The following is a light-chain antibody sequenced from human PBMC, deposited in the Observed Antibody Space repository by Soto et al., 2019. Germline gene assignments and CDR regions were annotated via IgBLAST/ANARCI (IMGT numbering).Light chain of an antibody. CDR1: QSVSSSY. J-gene: IGKJ2*01. CDR2: GAS. CDR3: QLYGSSPPMYT. V-gene: IGKV3-20*01. Sequence: ETVLTQSPGTLSLSPGERATLSCRASQSVSSSYLAWYQQKPGQAPRLLIYGASSRATGIPDRFSGSGSGTDFTLTISRLEPEDCAVYFCQLYGSSPPMYTFGQGNKLEIK.